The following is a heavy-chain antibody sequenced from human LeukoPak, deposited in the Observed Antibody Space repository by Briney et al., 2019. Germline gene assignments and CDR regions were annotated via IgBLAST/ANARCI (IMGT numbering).Heavy chain of an antibody. CDR2: IYYRGST. J-gene: IGHJ3*02. D-gene: IGHD3-22*01. CDR1: GGSISSSSYY. V-gene: IGHV4-39*07. CDR3: ARDPRHYYDGSGWSILDAFDI. Sequence: KPSETLSLTCTVSGGSISSSSYYWGWIRQPPGKGLEWIGSIYYRGSTYSNPSLKGRVTISVDTSKNQFSLKLSPVTAACTALYYCARDPRHYYDGSGWSILDAFDIWGQGTMVTVSS.